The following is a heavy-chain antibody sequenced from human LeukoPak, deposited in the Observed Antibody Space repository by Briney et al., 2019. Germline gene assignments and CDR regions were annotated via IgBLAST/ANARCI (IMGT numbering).Heavy chain of an antibody. CDR3: AKDYSDSRVADVFFEY. J-gene: IGHJ4*02. CDR2: LTSGVTP. CDR1: GLTLSDFA. Sequence: GGSLSLPCAASGLTLSDFAMRYFRPAREGALVYCSGLTSGVTPHNADSVKGRFTISRDNSKNTFHLQLNSLRAEDTAVYYCAKDYSDSRVADVFFEYWGQGTLVTVSS. D-gene: IGHD2-15*01. V-gene: IGHV3-23*01.